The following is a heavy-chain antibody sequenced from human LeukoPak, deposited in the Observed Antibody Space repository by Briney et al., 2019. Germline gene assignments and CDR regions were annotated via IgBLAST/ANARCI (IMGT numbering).Heavy chain of an antibody. Sequence: SETLSLTCTVSGGSISIYYWNWIRQPAGKGLEWIGRIFTSGITNYSPSLKSRVTMSVDTSKSQFSLNLSSVIAADTAIYYCARETSGTYYNPLGYVDVWGKGTTVTVSS. D-gene: IGHD3-10*01. CDR3: ARETSGTYYNPLGYVDV. CDR2: IFTSGIT. CDR1: GGSISIYY. V-gene: IGHV4-4*07. J-gene: IGHJ6*03.